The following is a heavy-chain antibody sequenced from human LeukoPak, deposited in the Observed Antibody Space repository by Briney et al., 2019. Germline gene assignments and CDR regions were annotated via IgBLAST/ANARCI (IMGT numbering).Heavy chain of an antibody. J-gene: IGHJ5*02. CDR1: GYTFTGYY. D-gene: IGHD2-2*01. CDR3: ARSGGYCSSTSCYEVANWFDP. V-gene: IGHV1-2*04. Sequence: ASVKVSCKASGYTFTGYYMHWVRQAPGQGLEWMGWINPNSGGTNYAQKFQGWVTMTRDTSISTAYMELSSLRSEDTAVYYCARSGGYCSSTSCYEVANWFDPWGQGTLVTVSS. CDR2: INPNSGGT.